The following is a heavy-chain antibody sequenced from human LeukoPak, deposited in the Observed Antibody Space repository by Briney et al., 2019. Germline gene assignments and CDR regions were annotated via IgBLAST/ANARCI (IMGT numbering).Heavy chain of an antibody. Sequence: GASVKVSCKASGYTFTSYYMHWVRQAPGQGPEWMGIINPSGGSTSYAQKFQGRVTMTRDMPTSTVYMELSSLRSEDTAVYYCAREGYYDSSGYYLSGETSDYYYYYMDVWGKGTTVTVSS. V-gene: IGHV1-46*01. CDR2: INPSGGST. J-gene: IGHJ6*03. CDR3: AREGYYDSSGYYLSGETSDYYYYYMDV. D-gene: IGHD3-22*01. CDR1: GYTFTSYY.